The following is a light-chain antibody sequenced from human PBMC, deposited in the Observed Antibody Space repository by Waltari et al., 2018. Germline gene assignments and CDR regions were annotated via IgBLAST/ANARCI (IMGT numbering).Light chain of an antibody. CDR3: LLFYSGTRV. CDR2: DTN. Sequence: QAVVTQEPSLTVSPGGTVTLTCGSSTAVVTSVHYPYWFQQRPGQAPRTLIYDTNNKQSWTPARFSGSLLGGKAALTLSGAQPEDEAEYYCLLFYSGTRVFGGGTKLTVL. CDR1: TAVVTSVHY. J-gene: IGLJ2*01. V-gene: IGLV7-46*01.